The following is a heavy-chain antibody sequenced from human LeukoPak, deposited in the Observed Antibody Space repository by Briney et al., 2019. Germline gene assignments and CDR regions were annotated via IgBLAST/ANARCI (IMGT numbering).Heavy chain of an antibody. CDR2: ISWNSNSV. Sequence: GGSLRLSCSASGFTFEEFAMHWVRQAPGKGLEWVSGISWNSNSVGYADSVKDRFTLSRDNANNALHLEMNSLRDEDTAVYYCAKGFRSYYYDSSCYLDHWGQGTPVIVSS. D-gene: IGHD3-22*01. J-gene: IGHJ4*01. CDR3: AKGFRSYYYDSSCYLDH. V-gene: IGHV3-9*01. CDR1: GFTFEEFA.